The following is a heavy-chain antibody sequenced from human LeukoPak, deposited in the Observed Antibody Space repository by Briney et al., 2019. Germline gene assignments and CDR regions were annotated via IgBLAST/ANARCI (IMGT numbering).Heavy chain of an antibody. CDR2: INWNGGST. CDR1: GFTFDDYG. J-gene: IGHJ5*02. Sequence: GGSLRLSCAASGFTFDDYGMSWVRQAPGKGLEWVSGINWNGGSTGYADSVKGRFTISRDNAKNSLYLQMNSLRAEDTALYYCARDARPSIAAATENWFDPWGQGTLVTVSS. V-gene: IGHV3-20*04. CDR3: ARDARPSIAAATENWFDP. D-gene: IGHD6-13*01.